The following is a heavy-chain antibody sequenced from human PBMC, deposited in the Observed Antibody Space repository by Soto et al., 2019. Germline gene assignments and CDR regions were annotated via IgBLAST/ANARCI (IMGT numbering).Heavy chain of an antibody. D-gene: IGHD1-1*01. V-gene: IGHV3-30-3*01. J-gene: IGHJ5*02. CDR3: ARCWGTGDGSNLGYNWFDP. Sequence: QEQVVESGGGVVQPGRSLRLSCVGSGFTVSGYSIHWFRQAPGKGLEWVSLISYDGSKKDYADSVKGRFTISRDISQNTLYLQMNSLRPDDTAVYHCARCWGTGDGSNLGYNWFDPWGQGTLVIVSS. CDR1: GFTVSGYS. CDR2: ISYDGSKK.